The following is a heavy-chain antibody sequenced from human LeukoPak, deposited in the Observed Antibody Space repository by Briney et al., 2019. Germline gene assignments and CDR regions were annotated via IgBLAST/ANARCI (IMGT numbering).Heavy chain of an antibody. Sequence: SETLSLTCTVSGGSISSYYWSWIRQPPGKGLEWIGYIYYSGSTNYNPSLKSRVTISVDTSKNQFSLKLSSVTAADTAMYYCARGYYDSTLSYYFDYWGQGTLVTVSS. V-gene: IGHV4-59*01. CDR2: IYYSGST. CDR3: ARGYYDSTLSYYFDY. J-gene: IGHJ4*02. D-gene: IGHD3-22*01. CDR1: GGSISSYY.